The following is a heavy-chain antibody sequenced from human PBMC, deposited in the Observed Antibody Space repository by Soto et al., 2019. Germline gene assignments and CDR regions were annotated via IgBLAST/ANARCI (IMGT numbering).Heavy chain of an antibody. D-gene: IGHD2-2*01. CDR3: AKHPDIVVVPAAKVGWYFDL. J-gene: IGHJ2*01. V-gene: IGHV3-23*01. CDR2: ISGSGGST. CDR1: GFTFSSYA. Sequence: GGSLRLSCAASGFTFSSYAMSWVRQAPGKGLEWVSAISGSGGSTYYADSVKGRFTISRDNSKNTLYLQMNSLRAEDTAVYYCAKHPDIVVVPAAKVGWYFDLWGRGTLVTVSS.